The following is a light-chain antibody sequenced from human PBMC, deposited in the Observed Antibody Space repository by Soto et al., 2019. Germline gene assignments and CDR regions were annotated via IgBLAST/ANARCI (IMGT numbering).Light chain of an antibody. CDR3: QQYNSYSYT. V-gene: IGKV1-5*03. Sequence: DIQMTQSPPTLSASVGDRVTITCRASQSISNWLAWYQQKPGKAPKLLIYKASSLESGVPSRFSGSGSGTEFTLTISSLQPDDFATYYGQQYNSYSYTFGQGTKLEIK. J-gene: IGKJ2*01. CDR2: KAS. CDR1: QSISNW.